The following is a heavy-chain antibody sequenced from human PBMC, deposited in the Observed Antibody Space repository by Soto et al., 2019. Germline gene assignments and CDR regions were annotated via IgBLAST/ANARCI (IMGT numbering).Heavy chain of an antibody. D-gene: IGHD6-19*01. J-gene: IGHJ4*02. CDR1: GXXXXXXX. CDR2: LSPYNGNT. V-gene: IGHV1-18*01. CDR3: ARAGSSGWYYFDY. Sequence: SVKVSCKAXGXXXXXXXXSXVRQXPGQGLEWMGWLSPYNGNTNYAQKLQGRVTMTTDTSTSTAYMELRSLRSDDTAVYYCARAGSSGWYYFDYWGQGTLVTVSS.